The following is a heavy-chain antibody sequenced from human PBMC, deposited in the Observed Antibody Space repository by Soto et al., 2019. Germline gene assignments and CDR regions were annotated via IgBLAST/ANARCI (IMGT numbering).Heavy chain of an antibody. D-gene: IGHD3-10*01. CDR3: ARALLLWFGDPPAGFDY. CDR1: GGSISSGGYY. V-gene: IGHV4-31*03. Sequence: SETLSLTCTVSGGSISSGGYYWSWIRQHPGKGLEWIGYIYYSGSTYYNPSLKSRVTISLDTSKNQFSLKLSPVTAADTAVYYCARALLLWFGDPPAGFDYWGQGTLVTVSS. CDR2: IYYSGST. J-gene: IGHJ4*02.